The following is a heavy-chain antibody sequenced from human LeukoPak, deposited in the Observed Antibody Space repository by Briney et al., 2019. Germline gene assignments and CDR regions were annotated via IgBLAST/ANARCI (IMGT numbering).Heavy chain of an antibody. CDR1: GGSISSYY. CDR2: IYYSGST. D-gene: IGHD6-13*01. CDR3: ARPIAAAWDFDY. Sequence: LETLSLTCTVSGGSISSYYWSWVRQPPGKELEWIGYIYYSGSTYYNPSLKSRVTISVDTSKNQFSLKLSSVTAADTAVYYCARPIAAAWDFDYWGQGTLVTVSS. J-gene: IGHJ4*02. V-gene: IGHV4-59*04.